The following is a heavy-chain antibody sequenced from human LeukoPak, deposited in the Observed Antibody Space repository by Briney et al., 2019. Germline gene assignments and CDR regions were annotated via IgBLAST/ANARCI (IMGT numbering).Heavy chain of an antibody. J-gene: IGHJ3*02. CDR3: AREGPYYYDSSGNAFDI. CDR1: GGTFSSYA. CDR2: IIPILGIA. D-gene: IGHD3-22*01. V-gene: IGHV1-69*04. Sequence: ASVKVSCKASGGTFSSYAISWVRQAPGQGLEWMGRIIPILGIANYAQKFQGRVTITADKSTSTAYMELSSLRSEDTAVYHCAREGPYYYDSSGNAFDIWGQGTMVTVSS.